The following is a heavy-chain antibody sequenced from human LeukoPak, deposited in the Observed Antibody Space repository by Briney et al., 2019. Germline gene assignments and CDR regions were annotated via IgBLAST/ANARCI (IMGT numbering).Heavy chain of an antibody. J-gene: IGHJ6*03. D-gene: IGHD3-22*01. CDR2: INHSGST. Sequence: SETLSLTCAVYGGSFSGYYWSWIRQPPGKGLEWIGEINHSGSTNYNPSLKSRVTISVDTSENQFSLKLSSVTAADTAVYYCARLVTMIVVVRATEIMDVWGKGTTVTISS. CDR3: ARLVTMIVVVRATEIMDV. CDR1: GGSFSGYY. V-gene: IGHV4-34*01.